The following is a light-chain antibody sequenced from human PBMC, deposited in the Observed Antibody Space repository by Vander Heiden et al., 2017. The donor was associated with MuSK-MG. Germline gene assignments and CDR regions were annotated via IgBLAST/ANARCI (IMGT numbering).Light chain of an antibody. J-gene: IGKJ1*01. CDR1: QSPLHSNSYNY. Sequence: DIVMNQFPLPLPVTPGEPASICCRSSQSPLHSNSYNYLAWYQQKPGQAPRLLIYLASSRASGIPDRFSGSGSGTDFTLKISRVEAEDVGVYYCKQSLRTARTFGQGTKVEIK. CDR2: LAS. V-gene: IGKV2-28*01. CDR3: KQSLRTART.